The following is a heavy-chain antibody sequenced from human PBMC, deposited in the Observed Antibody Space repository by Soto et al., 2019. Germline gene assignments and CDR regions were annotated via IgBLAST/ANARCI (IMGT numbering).Heavy chain of an antibody. CDR1: GFSLSNARMG. V-gene: IGHV2-26*01. J-gene: IGHJ4*02. CDR3: ARIRYSVHLFDY. CDR2: IFSNDEK. D-gene: IGHD5-12*01. Sequence: QVTLKESGPVLVKPTEPLTLTCTVSGFSLSNARMGVSWIRQPPGKALEWLAHIFSNDEKSYSTSLKSRLTISKDTSKSQVVLTMTNMDPVDTATYYCARIRYSVHLFDYWGQGTLVTVSS.